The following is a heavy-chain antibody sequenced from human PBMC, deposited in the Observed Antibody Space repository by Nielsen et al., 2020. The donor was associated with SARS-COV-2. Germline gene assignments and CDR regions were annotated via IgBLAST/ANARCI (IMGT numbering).Heavy chain of an antibody. Sequence: GESLKISCAASGFPFRDFYMSWIRQAPGKGLEWVGYISSSTGYTNYADSVEGRFTNSRDNAKNSLYLQMNTLRAEDTAVYYCAKWSPGSSSWLGDWGQGTLVTVSS. J-gene: IGHJ4*02. CDR3: AKWSPGSSSWLGD. CDR1: GFPFRDFY. V-gene: IGHV3-11*03. D-gene: IGHD6-13*01. CDR2: ISSSTGYT.